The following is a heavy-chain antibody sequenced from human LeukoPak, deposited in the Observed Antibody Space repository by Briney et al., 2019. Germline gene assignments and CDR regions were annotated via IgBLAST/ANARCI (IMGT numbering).Heavy chain of an antibody. CDR3: ARQVFDSSSSLLYYYYYMDV. CDR1: GFTFSSYE. Sequence: GGSLRLSCAASGFTFSSYEMNGVRQAPGKGLEWVSYISSSGSTIYYADSVKGRFTISRDNAKNSLYLQMNSLRAEDTAVYYCARQVFDSSSSLLYYYYYMDVWGKGTTVTVSS. CDR2: ISSSGSTI. V-gene: IGHV3-48*03. D-gene: IGHD6-6*01. J-gene: IGHJ6*03.